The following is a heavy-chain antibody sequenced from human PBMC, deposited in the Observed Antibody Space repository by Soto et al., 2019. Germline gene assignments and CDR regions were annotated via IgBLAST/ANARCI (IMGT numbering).Heavy chain of an antibody. J-gene: IGHJ5*02. CDR2: ISAYNGNT. V-gene: IGHV1-18*01. CDR1: GYTFTSYG. CDR3: ARSGIAAAGTWSTEWFDP. D-gene: IGHD6-13*01. Sequence: GASVKVSCKASGYTFTSYGISWVRQAPGQGLEWMGWISAYNGNTNYAQKLQGRVTMTTDTSTSTAYMELRSLRSDDTAVYYCARSGIAAAGTWSTEWFDPWGQGTLVTVSS.